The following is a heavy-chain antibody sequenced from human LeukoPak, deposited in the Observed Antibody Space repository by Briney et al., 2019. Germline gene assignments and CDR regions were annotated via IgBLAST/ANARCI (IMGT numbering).Heavy chain of an antibody. J-gene: IGHJ4*02. D-gene: IGHD3-22*01. CDR2: IYYSGST. V-gene: IGHV4-39*07. CDR3: ARDLLSGYYQPWDY. Sequence: PSETLSLTCTVSGGSISSSSYYWGWIRQPPGKGLEWIGSIYYSGSTYYNPSLKSRVTISVDTSKNQFSLKLSSVTAADTAVYYCARDLLSGYYQPWDYWGQGTLVTVSS. CDR1: GGSISSSSYY.